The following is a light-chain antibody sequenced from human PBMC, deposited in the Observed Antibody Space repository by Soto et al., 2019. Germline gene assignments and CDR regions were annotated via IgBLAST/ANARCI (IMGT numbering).Light chain of an antibody. Sequence: QSVLTQPPSVSAAPGQKVTISCSGSSSNIGNSYVSWYQQLPGTAPKLLIYDNNKRHSGIPDRFSGSKSGTSATLGITGLQTGDEADYYCETSDSSLSAGEFGGGTKLTVL. CDR2: DNN. CDR1: SSNIGNSY. V-gene: IGLV1-51*01. J-gene: IGLJ2*01. CDR3: ETSDSSLSAGE.